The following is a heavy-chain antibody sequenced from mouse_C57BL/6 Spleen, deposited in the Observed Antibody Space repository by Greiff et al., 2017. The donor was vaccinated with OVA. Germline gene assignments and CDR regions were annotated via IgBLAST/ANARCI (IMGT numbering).Heavy chain of an antibody. CDR1: GYTFTDYY. J-gene: IGHJ4*01. V-gene: IGHV1-26*01. CDR2: INPNNGGT. CDR3: ASGGPYAMDY. Sequence: EVQLQQSGPELVKPGASVKISCKASGYTFTDYYMNWVKQSHGKSLEWIGDINPNNGGTSYNQKFKGKATLTVDKSSSTAYMELRSLTSEDSAVYYCASGGPYAMDYWGQGTSVTVSS.